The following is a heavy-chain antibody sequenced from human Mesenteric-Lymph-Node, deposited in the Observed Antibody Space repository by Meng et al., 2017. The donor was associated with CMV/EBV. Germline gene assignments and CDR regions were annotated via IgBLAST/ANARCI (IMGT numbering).Heavy chain of an antibody. CDR1: GGSFSGYY. J-gene: IGHJ4*02. CDR2: INHSGST. V-gene: IGHV4-34*01. Sequence: QVQLHRWGEGRLKPLGTRSVTCAVYGGSFSGYYWNWIRQSPEKGLEWIGEINHSGSTTYNPSFTSRIIISVDTSTNQISLNMSSVTAADTAVYYCARGSSYDILTGYFDYWGQGALVTVSS. CDR3: ARGSSYDILTGYFDY. D-gene: IGHD3-9*01.